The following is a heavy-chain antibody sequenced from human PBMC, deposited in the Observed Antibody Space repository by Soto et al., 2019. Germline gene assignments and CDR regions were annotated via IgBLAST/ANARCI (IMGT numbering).Heavy chain of an antibody. CDR3: AKDLLRSPTYYYYYGMDV. Sequence: GSLRLSCAASGFTFSSYAMSWVRQAPGKGLEWVSAISGSGGSTYYADSVRGRFTISRDNSKNTLYLQMNSLRAEDTAVYYCAKDLLRSPTYYYYYGMDVWGQGTTVTVSS. J-gene: IGHJ6*02. V-gene: IGHV3-23*01. CDR2: ISGSGGST. D-gene: IGHD1-26*01. CDR1: GFTFSSYA.